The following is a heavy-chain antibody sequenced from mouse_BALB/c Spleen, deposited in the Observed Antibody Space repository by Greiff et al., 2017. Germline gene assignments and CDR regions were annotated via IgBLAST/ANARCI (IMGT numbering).Heavy chain of an antibody. J-gene: IGHJ2*01. CDR3: ARDDGYPYYFDY. CDR2: IWAGGST. D-gene: IGHD2-3*01. V-gene: IGHV2-9*02. Sequence: VQRVESGPGLVAPSQSLSITCTVSGFSLTSYGVHWVRQPPGKGLEWLGVIWAGGSTNYNSALMSRLSISKDNSKSQVFLKMNSLQTDDTAMYYCARDDGYPYYFDYWGQGTTLTVSS. CDR1: GFSLTSYG.